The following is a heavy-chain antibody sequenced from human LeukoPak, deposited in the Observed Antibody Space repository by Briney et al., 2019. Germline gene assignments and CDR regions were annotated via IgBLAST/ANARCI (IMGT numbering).Heavy chain of an antibody. D-gene: IGHD5-12*01. V-gene: IGHV4-4*07. J-gene: IGHJ4*02. CDR1: GGSISSYY. CDR3: ARVVAYSGYDQINDY. CDR2: IYTSGST. Sequence: SETLSLTCTVSGGSISSYYWSWIRQPAGKGLEWIGRIYTSGSTNYNPSLKSQVTMSVDTSKNQFSLKLSSVTAADTAVYYCARVVAYSGYDQINDYWGQGTLVTVSS.